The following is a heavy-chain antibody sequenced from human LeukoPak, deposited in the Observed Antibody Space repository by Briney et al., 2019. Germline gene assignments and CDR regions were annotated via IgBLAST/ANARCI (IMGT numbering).Heavy chain of an antibody. J-gene: IGHJ4*02. Sequence: GGSLRLSCAASGFTFSSYAMSWVRQAPGKGLEWVSYISSSSSTIYYADSVKGRFTISRDNAKNSLYLQMNSLRAEDTAVYYCARDGEWEPPRYYFDYWGQGTLVTVSS. CDR3: ARDGEWEPPRYYFDY. CDR2: ISSSSSTI. D-gene: IGHD1-26*01. V-gene: IGHV3-48*01. CDR1: GFTFSSYA.